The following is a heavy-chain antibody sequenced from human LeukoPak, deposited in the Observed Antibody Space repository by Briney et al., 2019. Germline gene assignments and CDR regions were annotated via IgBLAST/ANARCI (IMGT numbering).Heavy chain of an antibody. J-gene: IGHJ5*02. D-gene: IGHD2-2*01. CDR3: ARGLKTEEYCSSTSCQGNWFDP. Sequence: SETLSLTCAVYGGSFSGYYWSWIRQPPGKGLEWIGEINHSGSTNYNPSLKSRVTISVDTSKNQFSLKLSSVTAADTAVYYCARGLKTEEYCSSTSCQGNWFDPWGRGTLVTVSS. CDR2: INHSGST. V-gene: IGHV4-34*01. CDR1: GGSFSGYY.